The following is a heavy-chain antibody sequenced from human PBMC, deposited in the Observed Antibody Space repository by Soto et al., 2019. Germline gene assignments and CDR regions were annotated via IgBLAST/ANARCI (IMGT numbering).Heavy chain of an antibody. D-gene: IGHD5-12*01. CDR1: CYSISSGYC. J-gene: IGHJ4*02. CDR3: ARYSGYEFDY. CDR2: IYHSGST. Sequence: SETLSLTCAVSCYSISSGYCWGWIRQPPGKGLEWIGSIYHSGSTYYNPSLKGRVTISVDTSKNQFSLKLSSVTAADTAVYYCARYSGYEFDYWGQGTLVTVSS. V-gene: IGHV4-38-2*01.